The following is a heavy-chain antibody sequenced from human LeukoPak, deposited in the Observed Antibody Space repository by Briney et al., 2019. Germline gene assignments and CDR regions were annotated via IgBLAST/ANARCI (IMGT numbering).Heavy chain of an antibody. CDR3: ARVSFDYVWGSYRPGYFDL. D-gene: IGHD3-16*02. V-gene: IGHV1-18*01. Sequence: ASVKVSCKASGYTFTSYGISWVRQAPGQGLEWMGWISAYNGNTNYAQKLQDRVTMTTDTSTSTAYMELRSLRSDDTAVYYCARVSFDYVWGSYRPGYFDLWGRGTLVTVSS. CDR2: ISAYNGNT. J-gene: IGHJ2*01. CDR1: GYTFTSYG.